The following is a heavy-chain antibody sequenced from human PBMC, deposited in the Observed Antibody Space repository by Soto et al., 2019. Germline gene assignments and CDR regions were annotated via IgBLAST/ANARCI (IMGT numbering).Heavy chain of an antibody. J-gene: IGHJ6*02. CDR2: IDPSDSYT. CDR1: GYSFTSYW. Sequence: GESLKISCKGSGYSFTSYWISWVRQMPGKGLEWMGRIDPSDSYTNYSPSFQGHVTISADKSISTAYLQWSSLKASDTAVYYCARVVDPFYGMDVWGQGTTVTVSS. V-gene: IGHV5-10-1*01. CDR3: ARVVDPFYGMDV. D-gene: IGHD2-15*01.